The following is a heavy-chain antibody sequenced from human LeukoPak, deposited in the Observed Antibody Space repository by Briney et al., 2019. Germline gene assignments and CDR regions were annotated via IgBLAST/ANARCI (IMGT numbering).Heavy chain of an antibody. CDR2: IYYSGST. D-gene: IGHD1-26*01. V-gene: IGHV4-59*01. Sequence: SETLSLTCTVSGGSISSYYWSWLRQPPGKGLEWIGYIYYSGSTNYNPSLKSRVTISVDTSKNQFSLKLGSVTAADTAVYYCAREGGIIFDYWGQGTLVTVSS. J-gene: IGHJ4*02. CDR1: GGSISSYY. CDR3: AREGGIIFDY.